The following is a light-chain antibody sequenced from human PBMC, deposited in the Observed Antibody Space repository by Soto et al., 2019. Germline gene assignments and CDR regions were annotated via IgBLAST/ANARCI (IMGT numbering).Light chain of an antibody. V-gene: IGKV3-20*01. J-gene: IGKJ5*01. CDR2: GAF. Sequence: DIVLTQSPGTLSLSPGERATLYCRASQSVSSNHLAWYQQKPGQAPRLLIYGAFNRATGIPARFSGRGSGTHFTFTIASLEPEDIATYSCQQYDDLPSITFGQGTRLEIK. CDR3: QQYDDLPSIT. CDR1: QSVSSNH.